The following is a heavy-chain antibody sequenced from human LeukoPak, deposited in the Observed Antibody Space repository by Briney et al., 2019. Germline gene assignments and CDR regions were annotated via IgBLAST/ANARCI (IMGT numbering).Heavy chain of an antibody. CDR3: VRDPTRAECSDGSCYLDY. CDR2: INEVGSEK. V-gene: IGHV3-7*03. Sequence: GGSLRLSCAAPGFSFSRFWMSWVRQAPGKGLEWVANINEVGSEKYHVDSVRGRFTISRDNAKNSLYLQMSSLRAEDTAVYYCVRDPTRAECSDGSCYLDYWGQGILVSVSS. D-gene: IGHD3-10*01. J-gene: IGHJ4*02. CDR1: GFSFSRFW.